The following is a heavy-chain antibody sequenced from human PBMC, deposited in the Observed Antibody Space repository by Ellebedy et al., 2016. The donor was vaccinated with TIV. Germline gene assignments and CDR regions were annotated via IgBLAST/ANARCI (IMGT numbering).Heavy chain of an antibody. D-gene: IGHD2-2*01. Sequence: PGGSLRLSCEASGFPFSTAWMTWVRQAQGKGLEWVANINKDGSEEYYLDSVKGRFTISRDNTKRSLFLQMNSLRAEDTALYYCARGFMPDYWGQGTLVTVSS. J-gene: IGHJ4*02. CDR1: GFPFSTAW. CDR2: INKDGSEE. CDR3: ARGFMPDY. V-gene: IGHV3-7*03.